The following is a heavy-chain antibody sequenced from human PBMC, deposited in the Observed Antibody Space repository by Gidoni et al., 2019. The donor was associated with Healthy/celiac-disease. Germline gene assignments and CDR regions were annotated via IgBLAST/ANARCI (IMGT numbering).Heavy chain of an antibody. J-gene: IGHJ6*03. CDR2: INHSGST. D-gene: IGHD2-2*01. Sequence: QVQLQQWGAGLLKPSETLSLTCAVYGGSFSGYYWSWIRQPPGKGLDWIGEINHSGSTNYNPSLKSRVTISLDTSKTQFSLKLSSVTAADTAVYYCARRGYCSSTSCYYYYYMDVWGKGTTVTVSS. CDR3: ARRGYCSSTSCYYYYYMDV. CDR1: GGSFSGYY. V-gene: IGHV4-34*01.